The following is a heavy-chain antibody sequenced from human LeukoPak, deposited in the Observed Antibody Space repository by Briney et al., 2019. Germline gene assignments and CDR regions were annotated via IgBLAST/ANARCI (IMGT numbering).Heavy chain of an antibody. Sequence: SETLSLTCTVSGGSISSYYWTWIRQPPGKGLEWIGYIYSSGRTNYNPSLKSRVTISVDTSKNYFSLNLSSVTAADTAVYYYARHMGDYGGNSLYYWGQGTLVTVSS. CDR3: ARHMGDYGGNSLYY. CDR1: GGSISSYY. CDR2: IYSSGRT. J-gene: IGHJ4*02. D-gene: IGHD4-23*01. V-gene: IGHV4-59*08.